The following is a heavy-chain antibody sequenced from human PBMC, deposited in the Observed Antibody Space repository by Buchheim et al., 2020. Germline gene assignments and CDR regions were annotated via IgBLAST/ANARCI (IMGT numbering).Heavy chain of an antibody. CDR3: AKDQADDYDLWSGYLYDDYGMDV. J-gene: IGHJ6*02. V-gene: IGHV3-23*01. D-gene: IGHD3-3*01. CDR1: GFTFRNYA. CDR2: ISGSAGRT. Sequence: EVQLLESGGALVQPGGSLRLSCAASGFTFRNYAMTWVRQAPGKGLEWVSSISGSAGRTYYTDSVKGRFTISSDNPRNTLYLQMNSLGAEDTAVYYCAKDQADDYDLWSGYLYDDYGMDVRGQGTT.